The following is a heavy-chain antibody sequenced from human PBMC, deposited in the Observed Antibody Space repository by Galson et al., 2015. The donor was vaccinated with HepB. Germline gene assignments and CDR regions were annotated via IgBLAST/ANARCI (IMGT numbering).Heavy chain of an antibody. J-gene: IGHJ6*02. CDR1: GFTFSSYS. D-gene: IGHD3-22*01. Sequence: SLRLSCAASGFTFSSYSMNWVRQAPGKGLEWVPCISTSSSYKYYADSVKGRFTISRDNAKNSLYLQMNSLRAEDTAVYYCARDKNYYDSSGWTRYFYYGMDVWGQGTTVTVSS. CDR2: ISTSSSYK. V-gene: IGHV3-21*01. CDR3: ARDKNYYDSSGWTRYFYYGMDV.